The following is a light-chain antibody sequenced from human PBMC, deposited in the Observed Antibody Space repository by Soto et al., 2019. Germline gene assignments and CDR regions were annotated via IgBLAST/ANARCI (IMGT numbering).Light chain of an antibody. CDR2: AAS. Sequence: DIQMTQSPSSVSASLGDRVSFTCRASQDISSWLAWYQHKPGKAPKLLIYAASSLQSGVPSRFSGSGSGTDFTLTISSLQPEDFASYYCQQANTFPYTFGQGTKVDI. CDR3: QQANTFPYT. V-gene: IGKV1-12*01. CDR1: QDISSW. J-gene: IGKJ2*01.